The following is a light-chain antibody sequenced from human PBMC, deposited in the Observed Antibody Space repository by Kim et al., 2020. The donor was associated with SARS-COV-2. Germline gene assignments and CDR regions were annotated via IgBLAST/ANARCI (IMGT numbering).Light chain of an antibody. Sequence: DIMMTQSPLSLPVTPGEPASISCRSSQSLLHSNGYNSLDWYLQKPGQSPQLLIYLGSYRASGVPDRFSGSGSGTDFTLKISRVEAEDVGTYYCMQATQFPLTFGGGTKVDIK. CDR3: MQATQFPLT. V-gene: IGKV2-28*01. CDR1: QSLLHSNGYNS. CDR2: LGS. J-gene: IGKJ4*01.